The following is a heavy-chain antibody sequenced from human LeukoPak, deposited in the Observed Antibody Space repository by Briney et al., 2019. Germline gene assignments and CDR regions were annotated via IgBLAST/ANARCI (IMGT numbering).Heavy chain of an antibody. CDR3: ARGDDFWSGYLATNFDY. CDR1: GFTFSSYS. Sequence: GGSLRLSCAASGFTFSSYSMNWVRQAPGKGLEWVSSISSSSSYIYYADSVKGRFTISRDNAKNSLYLQMNSLRAEDTAVYYCARGDDFWSGYLATNFDYWGQGTLVTVSS. V-gene: IGHV3-21*01. J-gene: IGHJ4*02. CDR2: ISSSSSYI. D-gene: IGHD3-3*01.